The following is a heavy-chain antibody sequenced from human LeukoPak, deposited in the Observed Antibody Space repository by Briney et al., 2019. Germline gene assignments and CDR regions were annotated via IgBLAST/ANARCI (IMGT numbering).Heavy chain of an antibody. CDR2: IKQDGSEK. CDR3: ARDKSVYYDTSGSRFDY. J-gene: IGHJ4*02. Sequence: GEFLKISCQGSGYSFTNNWIGWVRQAPGKGLEWVANIKQDGSEKYYVDSVKGRFTISRDNAKNSLYLQMNSLRAEDTAVYYCARDKSVYYDTSGSRFDYWGQGTLVTVSS. CDR1: GYSFTNNW. D-gene: IGHD3-22*01. V-gene: IGHV3-7*01.